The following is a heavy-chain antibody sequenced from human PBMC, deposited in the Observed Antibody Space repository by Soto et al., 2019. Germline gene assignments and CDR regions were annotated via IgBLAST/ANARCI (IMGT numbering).Heavy chain of an antibody. V-gene: IGHV4-39*01. D-gene: IGHD1-1*01. CDR2: IYYRGNT. Sequence: QLQLQESGPGLVKPSENLSLTCSVSGGSISSPSYYWGWIRQPPGKGLEWIGSIYYRGNTYYNPSLKSRVTILVDTSRNQFSLKVNSVTAADTAVYFCARIPGITTFRRDYWGQGTLVTVSS. J-gene: IGHJ4*02. CDR1: GGSISSPSYY. CDR3: ARIPGITTFRRDY.